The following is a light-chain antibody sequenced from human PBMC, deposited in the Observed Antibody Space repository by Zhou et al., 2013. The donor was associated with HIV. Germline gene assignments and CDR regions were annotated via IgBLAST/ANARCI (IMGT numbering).Light chain of an antibody. CDR2: DAS. CDR3: QQTYSTPKFT. CDR1: QSISNY. Sequence: DIQMTQSPSSLYASVGDSVSITCRASQSISNYLNWYQQKPGKAPKLLISDASSLQSVVPSRFSGSGSGTHFTLTITSLQPEDFATYYCQQTYSTPKFTFGGGTKVEIK. V-gene: IGKV1-39*01. J-gene: IGKJ4*01.